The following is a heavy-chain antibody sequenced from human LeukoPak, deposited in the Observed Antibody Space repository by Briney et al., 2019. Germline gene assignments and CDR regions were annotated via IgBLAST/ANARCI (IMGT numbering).Heavy chain of an antibody. V-gene: IGHV4-39*03. J-gene: IGHJ5*02. Sequence: SETLSRTCTVSGGSISSSSYYWGWIRQPPGKGLEWIGSMFYSGSPDYNPSLKSRVTISVDTSKNQFSLKVSSVTAADTAVYYCTAKTATMITFGGVIVPFDPWGQGTLVTVSS. CDR1: GGSISSSSYY. CDR2: MFYSGSP. D-gene: IGHD3-16*02. CDR3: TAKTATMITFGGVIVPFDP.